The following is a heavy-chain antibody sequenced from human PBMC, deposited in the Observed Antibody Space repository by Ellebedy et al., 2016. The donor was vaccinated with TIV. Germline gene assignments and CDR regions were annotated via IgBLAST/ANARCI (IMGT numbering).Heavy chain of an antibody. CDR2: ISSSSSYI. V-gene: IGHV3-21*01. CDR3: ARDYGSGWYGVY. CDR1: GFTFSSYS. D-gene: IGHD6-19*01. Sequence: GGSLRLXXAASGFTFSSYSMNWVRQAPGKGLEWVSSISSSSSYIYYADSVKGRFTISRDNAKNSLYLQMNSLRAEDTAVYYCARDYGSGWYGVYWGQGTLVTVSS. J-gene: IGHJ4*02.